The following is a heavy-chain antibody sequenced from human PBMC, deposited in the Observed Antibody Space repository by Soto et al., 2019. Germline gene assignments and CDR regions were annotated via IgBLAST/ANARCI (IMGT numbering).Heavy chain of an antibody. V-gene: IGHV3-21*01. J-gene: IGHJ5*01. Sequence: PERCIRRSWGPYGITLRSFLLNWVRQTPGKGLEWVSTISSNSAYIYYTDALRGRFTISRDNAKNSLHLQINSLSTEDTALYCFPRDASRDSSSLCWFDNWRPVALVPTSS. D-gene: IGHD6-13*01. CDR1: GITLRSFL. CDR2: ISSNSAYI. CDR3: PRDASRDSSSLCWFDN.